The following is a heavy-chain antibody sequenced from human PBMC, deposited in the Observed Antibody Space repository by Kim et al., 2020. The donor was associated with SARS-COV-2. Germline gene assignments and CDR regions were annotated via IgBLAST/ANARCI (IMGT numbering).Heavy chain of an antibody. V-gene: IGHV4-59*13. Sequence: SETLSLTCTVSGGSISSYYWSWIRQPPGKGLEWIGYIYYSGSTNYNPSLKSRVTISVDTSKNQFSLKLSSVTAADTAVYYCARGEKSYAFDIWGQGTMVTVSS. CDR3: ARGEKSYAFDI. D-gene: IGHD1-26*01. CDR1: GGSISSYY. CDR2: IYYSGST. J-gene: IGHJ3*02.